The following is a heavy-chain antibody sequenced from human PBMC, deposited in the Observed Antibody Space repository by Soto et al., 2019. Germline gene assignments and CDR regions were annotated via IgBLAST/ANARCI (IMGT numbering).Heavy chain of an antibody. V-gene: IGHV1-2*02. CDR3: ARGLGVYTSSSLDY. CDR1: GYILTGYY. J-gene: IGHJ4*02. CDR2: NSPHNGGT. Sequence: ASVKVSCKASGYILTGYYIHWVRQAPGQGLEWLGWNSPHNGGTNYAQKFKGRVTMTSDTSISTSYIELSGLRYDDTAVYYCARGLGVYTSSSLDYWRQGTLVTVSS. D-gene: IGHD6-6*01.